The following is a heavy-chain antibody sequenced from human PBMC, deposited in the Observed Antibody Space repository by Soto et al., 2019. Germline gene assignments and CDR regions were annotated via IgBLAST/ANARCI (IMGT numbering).Heavy chain of an antibody. V-gene: IGHV4-38-2*01. D-gene: IGHD3-16*02. CDR3: ARGEVVPNWRDP. Sequence: SETLSLTCAVSGYSISSGYYWGWLRQPPGKGLEWIGSIYHSGSTYSNPSLKSRVTISVDTSKNQYSLKLSSVTAADTAVYYCARGEVVPNWRDPWGQGTLVTVSS. J-gene: IGHJ5*02. CDR1: GYSISSGYY. CDR2: IYHSGST.